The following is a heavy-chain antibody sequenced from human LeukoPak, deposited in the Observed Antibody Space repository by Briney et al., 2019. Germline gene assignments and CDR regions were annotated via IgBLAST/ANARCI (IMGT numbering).Heavy chain of an antibody. CDR3: ARDRELAALDP. CDR2: IYYSGST. V-gene: IGHV4-39*07. D-gene: IGHD1-26*01. CDR1: GGSISSSSYY. Sequence: ETLSLTCTVSGGSISSSSYYWGWIRQPPGKGLEWTGSIYYSGSTYYNPSLKSRVTISVDTSKNQFSLKLSSVTAADTAVYYCARDRELAALDPWGQGTLVIVSS. J-gene: IGHJ5*02.